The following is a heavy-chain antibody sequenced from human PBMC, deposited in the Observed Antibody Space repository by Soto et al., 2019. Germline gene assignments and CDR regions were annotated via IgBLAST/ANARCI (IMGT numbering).Heavy chain of an antibody. D-gene: IGHD5-18*01. Sequence: GGSLRLSCAASGFTFSSYAMTWVRQAPGKGLEWVSTITGSGGSTYYADSVKGRFTISRDNPKNTLFLQMNSLRAEDTAVFYCAKSSGSQYYYYYYMDVWGKGTTVTVSS. CDR1: GFTFSSYA. V-gene: IGHV3-23*01. CDR2: ITGSGGST. CDR3: AKSSGSQYYYYYYMDV. J-gene: IGHJ6*03.